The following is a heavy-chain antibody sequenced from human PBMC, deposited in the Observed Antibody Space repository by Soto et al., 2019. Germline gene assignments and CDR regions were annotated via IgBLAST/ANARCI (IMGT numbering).Heavy chain of an antibody. V-gene: IGHV1-2*02. CDR1: GCTFTGYY. CDR3: ARGGRCSSTSCHRRYYYGMDV. Sequence: AAVKVSCKACGCTFTGYYMHWGRQAPGQGLEWMGWINPNSGGTNYAQKFQGRVTMTRDTSISTAYMELSRLRSDDTAVYYCARGGRCSSTSCHRRYYYGMDVWGQGTTVTSP. CDR2: INPNSGGT. J-gene: IGHJ6*02. D-gene: IGHD2-2*02.